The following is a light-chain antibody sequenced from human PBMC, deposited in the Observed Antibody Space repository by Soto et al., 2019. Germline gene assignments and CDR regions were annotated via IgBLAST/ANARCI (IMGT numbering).Light chain of an antibody. CDR2: NAS. CDR1: QSVRSN. J-gene: IGKJ3*01. Sequence: EIVMTQSPATLSVSPGEGASLSCRASQSVRSNLAWYQQKPGQAPRLLIFNASTRATGIPVRFSGSGSGTEFTLTISSLQSEDFAVYYCQQYNDWPFTFGPGTKVDIK. V-gene: IGKV3-15*01. CDR3: QQYNDWPFT.